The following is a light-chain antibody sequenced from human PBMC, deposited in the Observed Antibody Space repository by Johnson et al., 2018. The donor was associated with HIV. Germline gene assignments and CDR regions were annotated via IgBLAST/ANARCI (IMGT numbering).Light chain of an antibody. V-gene: IGLV1-51*02. CDR3: GTWDNSLSTGGV. CDR1: SSNIGNNY. Sequence: QSVLTQPPSVSAAPGQKVTISCSGSSSNIGNNYISWYQQHPGTAPKLLIYENNKRPSGIPDRFSGSKSGTSATLGITGLQTGDEADYYCGTWDNSLSTGGVFGTVTKVTVL. J-gene: IGLJ1*01. CDR2: ENN.